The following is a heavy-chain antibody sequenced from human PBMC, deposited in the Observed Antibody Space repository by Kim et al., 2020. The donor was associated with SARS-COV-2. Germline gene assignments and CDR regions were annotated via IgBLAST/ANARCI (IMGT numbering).Heavy chain of an antibody. CDR1: GYSFSSAG. V-gene: IGHV1-3*04. J-gene: IGHJ4*02. CDR2: IHTGSGYT. Sequence: ASVKVSCKGSGYSFSSAGIHWVRQAPGQSLEWMGWIHTGSGYTMYSENFQDRVTFSRDTSAPTAYMELSSLRSGDTAVYYCACLVGPTTIDLDYWGQGTLVTVSS. D-gene: IGHD1-26*01. CDR3: ACLVGPTTIDLDY.